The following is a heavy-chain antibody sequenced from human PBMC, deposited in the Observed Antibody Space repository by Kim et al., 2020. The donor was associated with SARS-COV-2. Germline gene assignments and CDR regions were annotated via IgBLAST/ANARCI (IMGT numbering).Heavy chain of an antibody. J-gene: IGHJ4*02. D-gene: IGHD3-16*01. Sequence: SYADSVKRRFTISRDNSKNTLYLQMNSLSAEDTAVYYCARGVVGVIPLDYWGQGTLVTVSS. CDR3: ARGVVGVIPLDY. V-gene: IGHV3-53*01.